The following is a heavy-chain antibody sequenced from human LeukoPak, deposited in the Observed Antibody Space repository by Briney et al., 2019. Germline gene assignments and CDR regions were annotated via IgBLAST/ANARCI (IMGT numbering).Heavy chain of an antibody. D-gene: IGHD2-2*01. CDR2: ISGSSSHT. CDR1: GFTFSDYY. CDR3: ARLLGDCSTTRCYSGYGMDV. J-gene: IGHJ6*02. V-gene: IGHV3-11*03. Sequence: GGSLRLSCAASGFTFSDYYMSWIRQAPGKGLEWVSYISGSSSHTDFADSVKGRFTISRDNAKNLLYLQLSSLRAEDTAVYYCARLLGDCSTTRCYSGYGMDVWGQGTTVIVSS.